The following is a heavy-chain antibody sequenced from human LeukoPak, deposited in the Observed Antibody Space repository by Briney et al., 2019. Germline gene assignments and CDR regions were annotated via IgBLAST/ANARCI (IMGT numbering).Heavy chain of an antibody. Sequence: GGSLRLSCTTSGFTFSDYAVSWVRQAPGKGLEWIGFIRNKANGGTTEYAASVKGRFTISRDDSKTNAHLQMSSLKTEDTAVHYCSRFYSSGWASGAFDIWGKGTMVTVSS. V-gene: IGHV3-49*04. J-gene: IGHJ3*02. D-gene: IGHD3-22*01. CDR2: IRNKANGGTT. CDR1: GFTFSDYA. CDR3: SRFYSSGWASGAFDI.